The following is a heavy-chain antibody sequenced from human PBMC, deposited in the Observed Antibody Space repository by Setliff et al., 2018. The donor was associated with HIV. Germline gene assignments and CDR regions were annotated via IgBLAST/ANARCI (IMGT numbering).Heavy chain of an antibody. CDR3: ARGLSFYDPGGFDY. J-gene: IGHJ4*02. D-gene: IGHD3-22*01. V-gene: IGHV4-34*01. CDR2: INQSGRT. Sequence: SETLSLTCGVYGGSFSTYYWSWIRQSPGKGLEWIGEINQSGRTKYNPSLKSRVTMSVDTSKNQSSLKLSSVTAADTAVYYCARGLSFYDPGGFDYWGQGTLVTVSS. CDR1: GGSFSTYY.